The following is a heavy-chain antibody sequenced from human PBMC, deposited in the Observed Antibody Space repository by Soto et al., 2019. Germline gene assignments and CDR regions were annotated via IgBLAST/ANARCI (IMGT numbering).Heavy chain of an antibody. J-gene: IGHJ4*02. CDR1: GFSLSTSGVG. D-gene: IGHD3-9*01. V-gene: IGHV2-5*02. CDR2: IYWADSK. CDR3: AHKGPEDWPLDY. Sequence: QITLKESGPTLVRPTQTLTLTCAFSGFSLSTSGVGVGWIRQPPGKALEWLAVIYWADSKHYSPSLRSRLTITKDTTKHQVVLTMTNMDPMDTGTYYCAHKGPEDWPLDYWGQGTLVTVSS.